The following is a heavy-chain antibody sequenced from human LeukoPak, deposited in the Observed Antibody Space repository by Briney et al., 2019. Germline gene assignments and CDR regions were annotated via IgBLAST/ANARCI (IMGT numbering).Heavy chain of an antibody. CDR1: GASISTYY. CDR2: IYYSGNT. V-gene: IGHV4-59*01. CDR3: ARVWNWNGYDAFDI. J-gene: IGHJ3*02. D-gene: IGHD1-1*01. Sequence: PPETQSLTCTVSGASISTYYWSWIRQPPGKGLEWIGYIYYSGNTHYNPSLKSRVTLSVDTSKSHFSLKLSSVTSADTAVYYFARVWNWNGYDAFDIWGQGTMVSVSS.